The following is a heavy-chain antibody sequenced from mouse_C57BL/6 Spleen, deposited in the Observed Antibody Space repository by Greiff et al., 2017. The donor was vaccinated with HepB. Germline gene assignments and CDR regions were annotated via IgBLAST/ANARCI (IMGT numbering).Heavy chain of an antibody. J-gene: IGHJ4*01. CDR2: ISSGSSTI. V-gene: IGHV5-17*01. Sequence: EVQRVESGGGLVKPGGSLKLSCAASGFTFSDYGMHWVRQAPEKGLEWVAYISSGSSTIYYADTVKGRFTISRDNAKNTLFLQMTSLRSEDTAMYYCARGSGDYAMDYWGQGTSVTVSS. CDR1: GFTFSDYG. CDR3: ARGSGDYAMDY.